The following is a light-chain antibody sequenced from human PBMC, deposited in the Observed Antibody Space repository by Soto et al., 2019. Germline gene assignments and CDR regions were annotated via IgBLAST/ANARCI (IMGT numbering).Light chain of an antibody. V-gene: IGLV2-14*01. CDR1: TRDVGGYKY. J-gene: IGLJ2*01. Sequence: QSVLTQPASVSGSPGQSITISCTGTTRDVGGYKYVSWYQQHPGKAPKLMIYEVSNRPSGVSNRFSGSKSGNTASLTISGLQAEDEADYYCSSYTGSSTVFGGGTKVTVL. CDR3: SSYTGSSTV. CDR2: EVS.